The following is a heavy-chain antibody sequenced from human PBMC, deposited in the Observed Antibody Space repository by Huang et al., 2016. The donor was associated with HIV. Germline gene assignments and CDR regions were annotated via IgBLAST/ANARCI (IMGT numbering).Heavy chain of an antibody. CDR1: GFLLNTRGVG. V-gene: IGHV2-5*02. Sequence: QITLKESGPTLVKPTQTLTLTCSFSGFLLNTRGVGVGWIRQPPGKALEWLVLIYWDDDKRYSPYLKSRLNITKDTSKNQVVLTMTNMDPVDTATDYCAHIGRLGDYYMDVWGNGTTVTVSS. D-gene: IGHD3-16*01. J-gene: IGHJ6*03. CDR3: AHIGRLGDYYMDV. CDR2: IYWDDDK.